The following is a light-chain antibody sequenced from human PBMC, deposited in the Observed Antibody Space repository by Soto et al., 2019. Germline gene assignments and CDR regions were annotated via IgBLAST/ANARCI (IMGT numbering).Light chain of an antibody. CDR3: QHNGNLPVT. CDR2: GAS. CDR1: QSVTSDD. J-gene: IGKJ4*01. V-gene: IGKV3-20*01. Sequence: VLTQSPGTLSLFPGERATLFCRAGQSVTSDDLAWYQQKPGQAPRLLIYGASSRGTGVPDRFRGSGSGTDFTLTINGLEPEDVGMYYCQHNGNLPVTFGGGTKVEI.